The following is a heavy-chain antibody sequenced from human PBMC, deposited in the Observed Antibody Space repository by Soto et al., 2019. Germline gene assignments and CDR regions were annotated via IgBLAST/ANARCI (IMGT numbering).Heavy chain of an antibody. V-gene: IGHV1-69*01. J-gene: IGHJ4*02. D-gene: IGHD3-9*01. CDR3: AKDLKAAGYWSGVPAH. Sequence: GLEWMGGIIPIFGTANYAQKFQGRVTITADESTSTAYMELSSLRSEDTAVYYCAKDLKAAGYWSGVPAHWGRGT. CDR2: IIPIFGTA.